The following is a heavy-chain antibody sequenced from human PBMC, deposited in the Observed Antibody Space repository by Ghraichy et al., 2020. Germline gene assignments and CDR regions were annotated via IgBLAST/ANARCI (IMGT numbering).Heavy chain of an antibody. CDR1: GGSFSGYY. D-gene: IGHD3-3*01. CDR2: INHSGST. Sequence: SETLSLTCAVYGGSFSGYYWSWIRQPPGKGLEWIGEINHSGSTNYNPSLKSRVTISVDTSKNQFSLKLSSVTAADTAVYYCARGRTSGGRYYDFWKTRGYWFDPWGQGTLVTVSS. V-gene: IGHV4-34*01. CDR3: ARGRTSGGRYYDFWKTRGYWFDP. J-gene: IGHJ5*02.